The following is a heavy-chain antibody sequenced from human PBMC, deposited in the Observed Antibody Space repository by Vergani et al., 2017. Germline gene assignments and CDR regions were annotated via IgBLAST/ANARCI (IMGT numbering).Heavy chain of an antibody. Sequence: QVQLQESGPGLVKPSETLSLTCTVSGGSISSYYWSWIRQPPGKGLEWIGYIYYSGSTNYNPSLKSRVTISVDTSKNQFSLKLSSVTAADTAVYYCATQTSNDYGDYEGLGYYFDYWGQGALVTVSS. CDR3: ATQTSNDYGDYEGLGYYFDY. J-gene: IGHJ4*02. CDR2: IYYSGST. V-gene: IGHV4-59*08. CDR1: GGSISSYY. D-gene: IGHD4-17*01.